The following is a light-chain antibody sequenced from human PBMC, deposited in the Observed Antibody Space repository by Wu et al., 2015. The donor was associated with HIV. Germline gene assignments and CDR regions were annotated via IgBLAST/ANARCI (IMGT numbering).Light chain of an antibody. Sequence: EIVMTQSPATLSVSPGERATLSCRASQSVSSNLAWYQQKPGQAPRLLIYGASIRATGIPDRFSGSGSGTDFTLTISRLEPEDFAVYYCQQYVSSPWTFGQGTKVEIK. CDR1: QSVSSN. J-gene: IGKJ1*01. CDR2: GAS. CDR3: QQYVSSPWT. V-gene: IGKV3-20*01.